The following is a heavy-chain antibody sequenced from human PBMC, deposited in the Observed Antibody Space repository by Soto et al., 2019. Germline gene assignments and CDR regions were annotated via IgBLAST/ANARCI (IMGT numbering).Heavy chain of an antibody. J-gene: IGHJ4*02. Sequence: EVQLVESGGGLVQPGGSLRLSCAASGFTFSSYWMHWVRQAPGKGLVWVSRLNPDGTYTTYADSVKGRFTISRDNAKNTLYLQMNSLRVEDTAVYYFTRDTFGYEDSWGQGTLVTVSS. CDR1: GFTFSSYW. CDR3: TRDTFGYEDS. CDR2: LNPDGTYT. V-gene: IGHV3-74*01. D-gene: IGHD5-12*01.